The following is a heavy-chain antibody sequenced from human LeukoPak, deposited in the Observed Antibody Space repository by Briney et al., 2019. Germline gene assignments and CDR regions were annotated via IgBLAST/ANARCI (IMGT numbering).Heavy chain of an antibody. CDR3: AKGYGSGSYSIDY. CDR2: ISYDGSHK. J-gene: IGHJ4*02. CDR1: GFTFSTYG. Sequence: GGSLRLSCAASGFTFSTYGMHWVRQAPGKGLEWVAFISYDGSHKYYADSVKGRFTISRDSSKNTLYLQMISLRPEDMAVYSCAKGYGSGSYSIDYWGQGTLVTVSS. D-gene: IGHD3-10*01. V-gene: IGHV3-30*18.